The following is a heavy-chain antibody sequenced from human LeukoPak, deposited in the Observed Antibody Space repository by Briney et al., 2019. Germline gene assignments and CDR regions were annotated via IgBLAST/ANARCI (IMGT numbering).Heavy chain of an antibody. Sequence: SGTLSLTCTVSGGSISSDGYYWSWIRQHPGKGLEWIGYIYYSGSTYYNPSLKSRVTISVDTSKNQFSLKLSSVTAADTAVYYCARDFGDYSGAFDIWGQGTMVTVSS. J-gene: IGHJ3*02. V-gene: IGHV4-31*03. D-gene: IGHD4-17*01. CDR1: GGSISSDGYY. CDR2: IYYSGST. CDR3: ARDFGDYSGAFDI.